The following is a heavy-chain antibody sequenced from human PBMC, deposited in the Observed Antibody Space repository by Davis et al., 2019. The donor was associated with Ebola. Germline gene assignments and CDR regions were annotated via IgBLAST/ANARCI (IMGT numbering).Heavy chain of an antibody. V-gene: IGHV4-34*01. Sequence: SQTLSLTCAVYGGSFSGYYWSWIRQPPGKGLEWIGEINHSGSTNYNPSLKSRVTISVDTSKNQFSLKLSSVTAADTAVYYCASDRCSGGSCYSFGDWFDPWGQGTLVTVSS. CDR2: INHSGST. CDR1: GGSFSGYY. D-gene: IGHD2-15*01. J-gene: IGHJ5*02. CDR3: ASDRCSGGSCYSFGDWFDP.